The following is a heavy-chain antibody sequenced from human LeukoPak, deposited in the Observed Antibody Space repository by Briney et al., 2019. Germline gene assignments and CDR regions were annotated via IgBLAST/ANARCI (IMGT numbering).Heavy chain of an antibody. CDR2: INHSGST. D-gene: IGHD3-10*01. CDR3: ARGKAQTMVRGVPLSLFDP. J-gene: IGHJ5*02. CDR1: GGSFSGYY. V-gene: IGHV4-34*01. Sequence: PSETLSLTCAVYGGSFSGYYWSWIRQPPGKGLEWIGEINHSGSTNYNPSLKSRVAISVDASKNQFSLKLSSVTAADTAVYYCARGKAQTMVRGVPLSLFDPWGQGTLVTVSS.